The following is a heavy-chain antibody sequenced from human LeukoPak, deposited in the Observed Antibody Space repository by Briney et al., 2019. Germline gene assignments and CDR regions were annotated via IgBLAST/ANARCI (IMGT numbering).Heavy chain of an antibody. V-gene: IGHV3-7*01. J-gene: IGHJ6*02. CDR2: IKKDGADK. CDR3: ARGYDMDV. Sequence: GGSLRLSCAASGFTFSDSWMTWVRQAPGKGLEFVANIKKDGADKSYVDSVKGRFTISRDNAKNSLFLQMNSLRVEDTAVYYCARGYDMDVWGQGTTVSVSS. CDR1: GFTFSDSW.